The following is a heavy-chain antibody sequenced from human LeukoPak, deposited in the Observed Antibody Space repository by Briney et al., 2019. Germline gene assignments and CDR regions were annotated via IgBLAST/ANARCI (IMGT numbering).Heavy chain of an antibody. CDR3: ARGGGSIRHSYYYYVDV. CDR2: IIPIFGTA. Sequence: SVKVSCKASGGTFSSYAISWVRQAPGQGLEWMGGIIPIFGTANYAQKFQGRVTITADESTSTAYMELSSLRSEDTALYYCARGGGSIRHSYYYYVDVWGKGTTVTVSS. CDR1: GGTFSSYA. V-gene: IGHV1-69*13. J-gene: IGHJ6*03. D-gene: IGHD2-15*01.